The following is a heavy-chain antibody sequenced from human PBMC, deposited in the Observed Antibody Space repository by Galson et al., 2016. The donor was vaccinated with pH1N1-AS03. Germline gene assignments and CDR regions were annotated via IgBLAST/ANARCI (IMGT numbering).Heavy chain of an antibody. V-gene: IGHV3-23*01. J-gene: IGHJ4*02. CDR1: GFTFSTRA. CDR2: ISSSGGST. D-gene: IGHD2-2*01. Sequence: SLRLSCAASGFTFSTRAMSWVRQAPGRGLQWVSAISSSGGSTYYADSVKGRLTISRDSSKNTLFLQMSSLGAEDTAIYYCASGRGATYQFDYWGQGAVVTVSS. CDR3: ASGRGATYQFDY.